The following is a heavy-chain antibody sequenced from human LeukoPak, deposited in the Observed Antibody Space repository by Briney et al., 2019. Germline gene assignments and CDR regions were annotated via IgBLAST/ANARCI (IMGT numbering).Heavy chain of an antibody. D-gene: IGHD6-13*01. Sequence: PSETLSLTCTVSGDSIGSSSYYWSWIRQPPGKGLEWIGEINHSGSTNYHPSLKSRVTISVDTSKNQFSLKLSSVTAADTAVYYCARDGSDREQQLLYYFDYWGQGTLVTVSS. V-gene: IGHV4-39*07. J-gene: IGHJ4*02. CDR2: INHSGST. CDR1: GDSIGSSSYY. CDR3: ARDGSDREQQLLYYFDY.